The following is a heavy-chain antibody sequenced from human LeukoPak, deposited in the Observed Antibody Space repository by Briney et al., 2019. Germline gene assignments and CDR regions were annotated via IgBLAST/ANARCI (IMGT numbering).Heavy chain of an antibody. CDR3: ARAGYDFWSGTLHGIDP. CDR2: IYYSGST. Sequence: PSETLSLTCTVSGGSISSSSYYWGWIRQPPGKGLEWIGSIYYSGSTYYNPSLKSRVTVSVDTSKNQFPLKLSSVTAADTAVYYCARAGYDFWSGTLHGIDPWGQGTLVTVSS. CDR1: GGSISSSSYY. V-gene: IGHV4-39*06. D-gene: IGHD3-3*01. J-gene: IGHJ5*02.